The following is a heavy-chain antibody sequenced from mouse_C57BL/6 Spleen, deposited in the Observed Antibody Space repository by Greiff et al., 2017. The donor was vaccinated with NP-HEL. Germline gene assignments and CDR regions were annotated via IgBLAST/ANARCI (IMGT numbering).Heavy chain of an antibody. CDR1: GYTFTDYE. V-gene: IGHV1-15*01. CDR3: TRNHYGSRYYFGY. J-gene: IGHJ2*01. CDR2: IDPETGGT. D-gene: IGHD1-1*01. Sequence: LVESGAELVRPGASVTLSCKASGYTFTDYEMHWVKQTPVHGLEWIGAIDPETGGTAYNQKFKGKAILTADKSSSTAYMELRSLTSEDSAVDYCTRNHYGSRYYFGYWGQGTTRTVSS.